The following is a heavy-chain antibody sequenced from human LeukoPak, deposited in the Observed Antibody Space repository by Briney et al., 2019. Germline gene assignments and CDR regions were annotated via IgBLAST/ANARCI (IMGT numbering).Heavy chain of an antibody. Sequence: GGSLRLSCASSGFTFSDYYMSWIRQAPGKGLEWVSYISSSGSTIYYADSVKGRFTISRDNAKISLYLQMNSLRAEDTAVYYCARYVRGSYFYMDVWGKGTTVTVSS. D-gene: IGHD3-10*01. CDR1: GFTFSDYY. J-gene: IGHJ6*03. V-gene: IGHV3-11*04. CDR2: ISSSGSTI. CDR3: ARYVRGSYFYMDV.